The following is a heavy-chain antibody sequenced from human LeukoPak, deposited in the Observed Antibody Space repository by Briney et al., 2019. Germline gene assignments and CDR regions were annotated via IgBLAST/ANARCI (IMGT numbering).Heavy chain of an antibody. CDR3: AQDWRLIQFNH. V-gene: IGHV3-23*01. J-gene: IGHJ5*02. CDR2: ISGSGGST. D-gene: IGHD5-24*01. CDR1: GFTFSSYG. Sequence: GGSLRLSCAASGFTFSSYGMSWVRQAPGKGLEWVSAISGSGGSTYYADSVKGRFTISRDNSKNTMFLQMNSLRADDTAVYYCAQDWRLIQFNHWGQGTLVTVSS.